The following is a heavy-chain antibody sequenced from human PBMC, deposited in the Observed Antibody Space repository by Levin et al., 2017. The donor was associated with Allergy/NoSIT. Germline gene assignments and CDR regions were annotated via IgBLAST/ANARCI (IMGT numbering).Heavy chain of an antibody. Sequence: SETLSLTCAVYGGSFSGYYWSWIRQPPGKGLEWIGEINHSGSTNYNPSLKSRVTISVDTSKNQFSLKLSSVTAADTAVYYCAGTKLYYFDYWGQGTLVTVSS. CDR3: AGTKLYYFDY. CDR2: INHSGST. J-gene: IGHJ4*02. V-gene: IGHV4-34*01. D-gene: IGHD1-1*01. CDR1: GGSFSGYY.